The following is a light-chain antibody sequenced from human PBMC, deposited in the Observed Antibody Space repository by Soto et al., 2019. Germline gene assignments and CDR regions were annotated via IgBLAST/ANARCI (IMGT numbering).Light chain of an antibody. Sequence: QSALTQPPSASGSPGQSVTISCTGTSSDVGGYNYVSWYQQHPGKAPKLMIYEVSKRPSGVPYRFSGSKSGNTASLTVSGLQAEDEDDYYCSSYAGSNYVFGTGTKVTVL. CDR1: SSDVGGYNY. V-gene: IGLV2-8*01. J-gene: IGLJ1*01. CDR3: SSYAGSNYV. CDR2: EVS.